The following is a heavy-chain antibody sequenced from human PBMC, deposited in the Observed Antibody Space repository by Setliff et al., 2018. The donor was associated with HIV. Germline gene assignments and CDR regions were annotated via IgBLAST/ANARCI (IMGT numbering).Heavy chain of an antibody. J-gene: IGHJ3*02. CDR3: ARESPYDTSGYYFGAFDI. D-gene: IGHD3-22*01. CDR2: ISSSGKII. V-gene: IGHV3-11*04. CDR1: EFAFSDYY. Sequence: GGSLRLSCAASEFAFSDYYMTWIRQTPGEGLTWLSYISSSGKIIYYADSVKGRFTVSRDNAKNSSYLHMSSLRAEDTAVYYCARESPYDTSGYYFGAFDIWGQGTMVTVSS.